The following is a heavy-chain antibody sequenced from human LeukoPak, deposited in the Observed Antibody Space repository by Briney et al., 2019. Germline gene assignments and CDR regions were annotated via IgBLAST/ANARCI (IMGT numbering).Heavy chain of an antibody. D-gene: IGHD6-19*01. CDR2: IYYDGST. Sequence: KPSETLSPTCTVSGGSITNSNCYWGWIRQPPGKGLEWIGSIYYDGSTSYNPSLESRVTISAATSKNQFTLKLSSVTAADTAVYYCARQKYSRGEKELWYVDLWGRGTLVTVSS. CDR1: GGSITNSNCY. V-gene: IGHV4-39*01. J-gene: IGHJ2*01. CDR3: ARQKYSRGEKELWYVDL.